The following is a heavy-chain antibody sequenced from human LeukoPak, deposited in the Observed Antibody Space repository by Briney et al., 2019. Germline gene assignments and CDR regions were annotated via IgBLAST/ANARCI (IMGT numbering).Heavy chain of an antibody. CDR2: IYSGGST. J-gene: IGHJ4*02. V-gene: IGHV3-53*05. D-gene: IGHD4-17*01. CDR3: AIIYYGADNFYINS. Sequence: GGSLRLSCAASGFTVSSDYMSWVRQAPGKGLEWVSVIYSGGSTYYADSVKGRFTISRDKSKNTVYLQMNSLRSDDTAVYYCAIIYYGADNFYINSWGQGTLVTVSS. CDR1: GFTVSSDY.